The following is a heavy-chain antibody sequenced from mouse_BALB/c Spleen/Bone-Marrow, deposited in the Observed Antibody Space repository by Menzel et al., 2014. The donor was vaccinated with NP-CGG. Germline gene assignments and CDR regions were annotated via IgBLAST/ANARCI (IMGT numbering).Heavy chain of an antibody. J-gene: IGHJ2*01. CDR1: GFSFSSLG. Sequence: EVQLQESGGGLVQPGGSRKLSCSASGFSFSSLGMHWVRQAPEKGLEWVAYISSGSITIFYADTVKGRFTISRDNPKNTLFLQMTSLRSEDTAMYYCTRGGNWEDFDYWGQGTTLTVSS. CDR3: TRGGNWEDFDY. CDR2: ISSGSITI. D-gene: IGHD4-1*01. V-gene: IGHV5-17*02.